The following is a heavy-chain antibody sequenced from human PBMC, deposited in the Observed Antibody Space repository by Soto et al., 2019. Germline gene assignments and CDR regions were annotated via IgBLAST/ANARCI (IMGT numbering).Heavy chain of an antibody. Sequence: SETLSLTCAVSAGSISSSNWWSWVRQPPGKGLEWIGAIYNSGSTNYNPSLKSRVTISVDKSKNQFSLKLSSVTAADTAVYYCARAILAYCSSTSCYKGSYYYYYGMDVRAKGTTVTVSS. CDR2: IYNSGST. J-gene: IGHJ6*04. V-gene: IGHV4-4*02. D-gene: IGHD2-2*02. CDR1: AGSISSSNW. CDR3: ARAILAYCSSTSCYKGSYYYYYGMDV.